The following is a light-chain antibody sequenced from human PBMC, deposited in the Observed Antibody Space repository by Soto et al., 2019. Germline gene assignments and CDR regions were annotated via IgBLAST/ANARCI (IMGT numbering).Light chain of an antibody. Sequence: QSALTQPASVSGSPGQSITNSCTGTGSDVGGHHHVSWHQQHPGKAPKVLIYEVTNRPSGVSDRFSGSKSGSTASLTISGLQAEDEADYYCTSFTSSLTLVFGGGTKLTVL. V-gene: IGLV2-14*01. J-gene: IGLJ2*01. CDR2: EVT. CDR1: GSDVGGHHH. CDR3: TSFTSSLTLV.